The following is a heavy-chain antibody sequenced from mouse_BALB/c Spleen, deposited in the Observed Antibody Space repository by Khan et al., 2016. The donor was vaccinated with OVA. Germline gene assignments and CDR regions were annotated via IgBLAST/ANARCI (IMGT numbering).Heavy chain of an antibody. CDR2: IYPGNGNT. Sequence: QVQLQQSGPELVRPGTSVKISCKASGYIFTDYYINWVKQKPGQGLEWIGWIYPGNGNTKYNEKFKGMATLTVDTSSSTAYMDFSSLTSEDTAVXFCARGGYYGNSLFDYWGQGTTLTVSS. D-gene: IGHD1-1*01. J-gene: IGHJ2*01. V-gene: IGHV1-84*02. CDR3: ARGGYYGNSLFDY. CDR1: GYIFTDYY.